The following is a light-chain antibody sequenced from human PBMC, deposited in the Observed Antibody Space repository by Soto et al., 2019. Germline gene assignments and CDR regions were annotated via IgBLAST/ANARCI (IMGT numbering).Light chain of an antibody. V-gene: IGKV1-5*03. CDR3: QQYDSYPIT. Sequence: DIQMTQSPSTLSTSVGDRVTITCRASQNIRSWLAWYQQKPGKAPKLLIYKASSLESGVPSRFSGSGSGTEFTLTISSLQPDDFATSYCQQYDSYPITFGQGTRLEIK. CDR1: QNIRSW. J-gene: IGKJ5*01. CDR2: KAS.